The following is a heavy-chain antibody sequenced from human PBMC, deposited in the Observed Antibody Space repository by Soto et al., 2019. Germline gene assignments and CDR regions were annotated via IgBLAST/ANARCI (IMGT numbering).Heavy chain of an antibody. Sequence: DVQLLESGGGLVQPGGSLRLSCEASGFTFSSYAMTWVRQSPGDGLEWVSAISGSGGSTYYPNSVKGRFTVSRDNPKDTLYLQMNGLRVDDTAVYYRGKVRPSLGGTGRGAMDVWGQGTTVTVSS. J-gene: IGHJ6*02. CDR3: GKVRPSLGGTGRGAMDV. CDR1: GFTFSSYA. V-gene: IGHV3-23*01. CDR2: ISGSGGST. D-gene: IGHD3-16*01.